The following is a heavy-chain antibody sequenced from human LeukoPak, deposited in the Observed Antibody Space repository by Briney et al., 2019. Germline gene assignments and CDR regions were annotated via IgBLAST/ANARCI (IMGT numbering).Heavy chain of an antibody. CDR1: GFTFSSYA. V-gene: IGHV3-23*01. J-gene: IGHJ4*02. CDR3: ANAATYCGGDCYGLFDY. CDR2: ISGSGGST. Sequence: QSGGSLRLSCAASGFTFSSYAMSWVRQAPGKGLEWVSAISGSGGSTYYADSVKGRFTISRDNSKNTLYLQMNSLRAEDTAVYYCANAATYCGGDCYGLFDYWGQGTLVTVSS. D-gene: IGHD2-21*02.